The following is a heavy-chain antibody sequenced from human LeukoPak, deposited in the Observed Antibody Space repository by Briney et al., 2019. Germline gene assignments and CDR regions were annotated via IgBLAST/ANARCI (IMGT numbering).Heavy chain of an antibody. V-gene: IGHV1-8*03. CDR2: MNPNSGNT. J-gene: IGHJ3*02. CDR1: GYTFTSYD. Sequence: GASVKVSCKASGYTFTSYDINWVRQATGQGLEWMGWMNPNSGNTGYAQKFQGRVTITRNTSISTAYMELSSLRSEDTAVYYCARTPYCSSTSCLRGAFDIWGQGTMVTVSS. D-gene: IGHD2-2*01. CDR3: ARTPYCSSTSCLRGAFDI.